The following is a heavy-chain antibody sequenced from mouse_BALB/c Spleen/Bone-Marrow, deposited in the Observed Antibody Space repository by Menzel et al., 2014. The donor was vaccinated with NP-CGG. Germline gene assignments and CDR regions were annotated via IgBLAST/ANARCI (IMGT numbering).Heavy chain of an antibody. CDR2: ISNGGGST. CDR1: GFIFSDYY. CDR3: ARGGIYYGMDY. J-gene: IGHJ4*01. V-gene: IGHV5-12*02. Sequence: EVKLMESGGGLVQPGGSLKLSCATSGFIFSDYYMYWVRQTPEKRLEWVAYISNGGGSTYYPDTVKGRFTISRDNAKNTLYLQMSRLKSEDTAMYYCARGGIYYGMDYWGQGTSVTVSS.